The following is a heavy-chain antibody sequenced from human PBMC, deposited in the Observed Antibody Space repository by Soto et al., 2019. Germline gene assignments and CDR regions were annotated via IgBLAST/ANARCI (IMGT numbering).Heavy chain of an antibody. Sequence: SVKVSCKASGGTFSSYAISWVRQAPGQGPEWMGGIIPIFGTANYAQKFQGRVTITADESTSTAYMELSSLRSEDTAVYYCAMSLRRYSSSWYGSYNWFDPWGQGTLVTVSS. CDR3: AMSLRRYSSSWYGSYNWFDP. CDR1: GGTFSSYA. D-gene: IGHD6-13*01. V-gene: IGHV1-69*13. CDR2: IIPIFGTA. J-gene: IGHJ5*02.